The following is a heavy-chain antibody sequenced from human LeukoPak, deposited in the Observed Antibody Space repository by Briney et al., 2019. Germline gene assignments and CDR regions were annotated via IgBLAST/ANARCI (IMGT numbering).Heavy chain of an antibody. J-gene: IGHJ4*02. V-gene: IGHV4-39*01. D-gene: IGHD4-11*01. CDR3: ARYPVYSNGGFDY. CDR1: GGSISGSSYY. CDR2: IYYSGST. Sequence: SETLSLTCTVSGGSISGSSYYWGWIRQPPGKGLEWIGSIYYSGSTYYNPSLKSRVTISVDTSKNQFSLKLSSVTAADTAVYYCARYPVYSNGGFDYWGQGTLVTVSS.